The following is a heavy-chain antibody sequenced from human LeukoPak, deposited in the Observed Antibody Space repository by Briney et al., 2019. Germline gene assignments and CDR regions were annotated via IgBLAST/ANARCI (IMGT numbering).Heavy chain of an antibody. Sequence: SETLSLTCAVYGVSFSGYYWSWIRQPPGKGLEWIGEINHSGSTNYNPSLKSRVTISVDTSKNQFSLKLSSVTAADTAVYYCARTFMEDSDNDNWALDIWGQGTMVTVSS. D-gene: IGHD5-12*01. J-gene: IGHJ3*02. CDR1: GVSFSGYY. CDR3: ARTFMEDSDNDNWALDI. V-gene: IGHV4-34*01. CDR2: INHSGST.